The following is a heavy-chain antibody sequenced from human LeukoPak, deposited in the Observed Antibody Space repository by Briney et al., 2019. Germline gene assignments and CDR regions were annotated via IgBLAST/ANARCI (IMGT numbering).Heavy chain of an antibody. CDR2: ISSSSSAI. J-gene: IGHJ4*02. Sequence: SGGSLRLSCAASGFTFIDYNMHCVRQAPGKGLESVSYISSSSSAIFYAVSVQGRFTISRDNAKNSLYLQMNTLRDEDTAVYYCTRDRSTWLFDYWGQGTVVTVAS. CDR1: GFTFIDYN. D-gene: IGHD6-6*01. V-gene: IGHV3-48*02. CDR3: TRDRSTWLFDY.